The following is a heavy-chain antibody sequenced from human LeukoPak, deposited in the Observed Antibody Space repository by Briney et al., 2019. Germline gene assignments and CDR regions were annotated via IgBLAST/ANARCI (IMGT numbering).Heavy chain of an antibody. J-gene: IGHJ6*02. CDR1: GFTFSSYD. Sequence: PGGSLRLSCAASGFTFSSYDIHWVRQAPGKGLEWVAVISYDGSNKYYADSVKGRFTISRDNSKNTLYLQMNSLRAEDTAVYYCARWPAKASYGMDVWGRGTTVTVSS. CDR2: ISYDGSNK. CDR3: ARWPAKASYGMDV. V-gene: IGHV3-30*03.